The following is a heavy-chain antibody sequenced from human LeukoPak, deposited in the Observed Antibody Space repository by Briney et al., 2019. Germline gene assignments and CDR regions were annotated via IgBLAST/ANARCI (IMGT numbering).Heavy chain of an antibody. CDR1: GFTFSSYG. V-gene: IGHV3-30*02. Sequence: QAGGSLRLSCAASGFTFSSYGMHWVRQAPDKGLEWVALIRYDGNSKDYADSVKGRFTISRDNSKNTLYLQMNSLRGEDTALYYCAKGGGYSYENYYYYMDVWGKGTTVTVSS. D-gene: IGHD5-18*01. CDR3: AKGGGYSYENYYYYMDV. J-gene: IGHJ6*03. CDR2: IRYDGNSK.